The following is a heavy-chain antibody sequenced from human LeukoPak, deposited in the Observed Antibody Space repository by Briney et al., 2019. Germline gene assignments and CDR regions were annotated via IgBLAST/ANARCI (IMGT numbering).Heavy chain of an antibody. CDR3: AREGEVIAAAYDY. V-gene: IGHV1-69*04. CDR2: IIPILGIA. CDR1: GGTFISYA. J-gene: IGHJ4*02. D-gene: IGHD6-13*01. Sequence: SVKVSCKASGGTFISYAISWVRQAPGQGLEWMGRIIPILGIANYAQKFQGRVTITADKSTSTAYMELSSLRSEDTAVYYCAREGEVIAAAYDYWGQGTLVTVSS.